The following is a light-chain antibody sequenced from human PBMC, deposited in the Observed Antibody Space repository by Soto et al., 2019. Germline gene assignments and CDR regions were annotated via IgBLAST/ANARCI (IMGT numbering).Light chain of an antibody. CDR3: STYTSSRTR. CDR1: SSDIGGYIY. CDR2: DVS. V-gene: IGLV2-14*03. J-gene: IGLJ2*01. Sequence: QSALTQPASVSGSPGQSITISCTGTSSDIGGYIYVSWYQHHPGKAPKLLIYDVSNWPSGVSNRFSGSKSGNTASLTISGLQVEDEADYFCSTYTSSRTRFGGGTKLTVL.